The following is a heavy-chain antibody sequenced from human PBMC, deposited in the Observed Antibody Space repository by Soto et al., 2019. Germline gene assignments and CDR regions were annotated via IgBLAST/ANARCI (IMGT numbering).Heavy chain of an antibody. CDR3: ARDYWGHYSYFGMDV. CDR2: IYHSGSI. V-gene: IGHV4-30-2*01. J-gene: IGHJ6*02. Sequence: TLSLTCAVSGGSISSGGYSWSWIRQPPGKGLELIGYIYHSGSIYYNPSLKSRVTISVDTSKNQFSLKLSSVTAADTAVYYCARDYWGHYSYFGMDVWGQGNTVTVSS. CDR1: GGSISSGGYS. D-gene: IGHD7-27*01.